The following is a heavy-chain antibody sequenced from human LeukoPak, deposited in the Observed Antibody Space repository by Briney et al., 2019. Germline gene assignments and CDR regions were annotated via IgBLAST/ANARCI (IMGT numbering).Heavy chain of an antibody. Sequence: GGSLRLSCAASGFTFSYYWMHWVRQAPGKGLVWVSRVNSDGSTTSYAGSVKGRFTISRDNARNTLYLQMNSLRAEDTAVYYCATKGRAAGDYWGQGTLVTVSS. CDR3: ATKGRAAGDY. CDR2: VNSDGSTT. V-gene: IGHV3-74*01. J-gene: IGHJ4*02. CDR1: GFTFSYYW. D-gene: IGHD6-13*01.